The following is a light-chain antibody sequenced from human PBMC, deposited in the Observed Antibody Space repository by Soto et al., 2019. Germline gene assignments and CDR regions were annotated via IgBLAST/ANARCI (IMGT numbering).Light chain of an antibody. J-gene: IGLJ2*01. V-gene: IGLV1-40*01. CDR1: SSNIGAGYN. CDR3: QSYDSSLSAVV. Sequence: QSVLTQPPSVSGAPGQRVTISCTGSSSNIGAGYNVHWYQQLPGTAPKLLIYGNSNRPSGIYGSSNRPSGVPDRFSGSKSGTSASLAITGLQAEDEADYYCQSYDSSLSAVVFGGGTKVTVL. CDR2: GNSNRPSGIYGSS.